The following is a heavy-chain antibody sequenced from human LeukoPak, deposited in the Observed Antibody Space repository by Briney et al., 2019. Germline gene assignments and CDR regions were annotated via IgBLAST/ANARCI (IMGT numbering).Heavy chain of an antibody. V-gene: IGHV4-4*07. D-gene: IGHD3-22*01. J-gene: IGHJ2*01. CDR2: IYTNGTV. Sequence: SETLSLTCSVSGASVTRYYWSWIRQPVGKGLEWFGRIYTNGTVNYNPSLKSRVTMSRETSKNQFSLKLTSVTAADTAVYYCARLLGSSGYAGDWYFDLWGRGILVTVSS. CDR3: ARLLGSSGYAGDWYFDL. CDR1: GASVTRYY.